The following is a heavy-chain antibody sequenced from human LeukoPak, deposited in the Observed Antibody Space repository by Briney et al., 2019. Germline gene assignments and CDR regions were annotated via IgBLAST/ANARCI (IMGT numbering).Heavy chain of an antibody. Sequence: SETLSLTCAVYGGSFSGYYWSWIRQPPGKGLEWIGEINHSGSTNYNPSLKSRVTISVDTSKNQFSLKLSSVTAADTAVYYCARGKYYDFWSGTRSVYYGMDVWGQGTTVTVSS. CDR2: INHSGST. V-gene: IGHV4-34*01. J-gene: IGHJ6*02. D-gene: IGHD3-3*01. CDR3: ARGKYYDFWSGTRSVYYGMDV. CDR1: GGSFSGYY.